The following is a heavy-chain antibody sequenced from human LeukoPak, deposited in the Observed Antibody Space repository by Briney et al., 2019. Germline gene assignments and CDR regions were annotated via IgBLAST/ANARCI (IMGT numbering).Heavy chain of an antibody. CDR1: ALNFANSW. D-gene: IGHD5-24*01. CDR3: PTQGGWQLPPPNFHY. Sequence: GESLKISCKAAALNFANSWIGWVRQMPGKGLEWMGIIYPSDSDTRYNPSFQGQVTISVDQSLSTAYLQWSSLEASDTAIYYCPTQGGWQLPPPNFHYWGQGTLVTVSS. V-gene: IGHV5-51*01. J-gene: IGHJ1*01. CDR2: IYPSDSDT.